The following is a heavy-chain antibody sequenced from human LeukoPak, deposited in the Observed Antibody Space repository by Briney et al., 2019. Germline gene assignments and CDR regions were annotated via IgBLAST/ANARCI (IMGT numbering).Heavy chain of an antibody. CDR1: GFTFSSYG. J-gene: IGHJ4*02. V-gene: IGHV3-30*03. CDR3: ARDQPDPAGTGPRFDC. D-gene: IGHD1-1*01. Sequence: PGRSLRLSCAASGFTFSSYGMHWVRQAPGKGLEWVAVISYDGSNKYYADSVKGRFAISRDNSKNTLYLQMNSLRAEDTAVYYCARDQPDPAGTGPRFDCWGQGSLVTVSS. CDR2: ISYDGSNK.